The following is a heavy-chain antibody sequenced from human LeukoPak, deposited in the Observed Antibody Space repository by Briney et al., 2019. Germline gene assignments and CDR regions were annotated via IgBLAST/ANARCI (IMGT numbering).Heavy chain of an antibody. V-gene: IGHV4-34*01. J-gene: IGHJ6*03. CDR2: INHSGST. D-gene: IGHD3-10*01. CDR3: ARAVGSGSFQTYYYYMDV. Sequence: SETLSLTCAVYGGSFSGYYWSWIRQPPGKGLEWIGQINHSGSTNYNPSLKSRVTISVDTSKNQFSLKLSSVTAADTAVYYCARAVGSGSFQTYYYYMDVWGKGTTVTISS. CDR1: GGSFSGYY.